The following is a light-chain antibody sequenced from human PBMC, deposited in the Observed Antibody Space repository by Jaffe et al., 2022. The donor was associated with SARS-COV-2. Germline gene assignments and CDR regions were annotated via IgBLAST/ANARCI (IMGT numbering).Light chain of an antibody. CDR2: KAS. CDR3: QQYKTYPLT. V-gene: IGKV1-5*03. Sequence: DIQMTQSPSTLSASVGDRVTITCRASQSINSWLAWYQQKPGKAPKLLIYKASSLESGVPSRFSGSESGTEFTLTITSLQPDDFATYYCQQYKTYPLTFGGGTKVEIK. J-gene: IGKJ4*01. CDR1: QSINSW.